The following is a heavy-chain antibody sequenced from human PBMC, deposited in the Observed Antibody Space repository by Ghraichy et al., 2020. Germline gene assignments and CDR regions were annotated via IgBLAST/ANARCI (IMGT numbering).Heavy chain of an antibody. D-gene: IGHD1-14*01. Sequence: GGSLRLSCAASGFTFSNAWMSWVRQAPGKGLEWVGRIKSKTDGGTTDYAAPVKGRFTISRDDSKNTLYLQMNSLKTEDTAVYYCTTDYIDGLKPYFDYWGQGTLVTVSS. CDR3: TTDYIDGLKPYFDY. V-gene: IGHV3-15*01. CDR1: GFTFSNAW. J-gene: IGHJ4*02. CDR2: IKSKTDGGTT.